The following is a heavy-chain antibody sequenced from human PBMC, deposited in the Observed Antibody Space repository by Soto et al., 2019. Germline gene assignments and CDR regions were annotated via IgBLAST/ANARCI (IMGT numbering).Heavy chain of an antibody. D-gene: IGHD3-10*01. CDR2: IYHSGST. Sequence: PSETLSLTCAVSGGSISSSNWWSWVRQPPGKGLEWIGEIYHSGSTNYNPSLKSRVTISVDKSKNQFSLKLSSVTAADTAVYYCARDHIIMVRGVTPIYYYYGMDVWGQGTTVTVSS. V-gene: IGHV4-4*02. CDR1: GGSISSSNW. J-gene: IGHJ6*02. CDR3: ARDHIIMVRGVTPIYYYYGMDV.